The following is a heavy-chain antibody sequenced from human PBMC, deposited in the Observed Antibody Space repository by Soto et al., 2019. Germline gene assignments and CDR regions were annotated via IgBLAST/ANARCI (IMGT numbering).Heavy chain of an antibody. CDR1: GGSISSGDYY. Sequence: SETLSLTCTVPGGSISSGDYYWSWIRQPPGKGLEWIGYIYYSGSTYYNPSLKSRVTISVDTSKNQFSLKLSSVTAADTAVYYCARVGTYYYDSSGYYSPGLFDYWGQGTLVTVSS. J-gene: IGHJ4*02. CDR3: ARVGTYYYDSSGYYSPGLFDY. V-gene: IGHV4-30-4*01. D-gene: IGHD3-22*01. CDR2: IYYSGST.